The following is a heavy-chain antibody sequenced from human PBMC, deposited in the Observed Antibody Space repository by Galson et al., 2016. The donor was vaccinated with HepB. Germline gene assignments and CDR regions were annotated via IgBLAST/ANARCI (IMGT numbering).Heavy chain of an antibody. CDR2: ISGGGGRT. D-gene: IGHD1-7*01. CDR1: GFTFSSYT. J-gene: IGHJ4*02. V-gene: IGHV3-23*01. CDR3: AKKAVELTAISYLKGFDY. Sequence: SLRLSCAASGFTFSSYTMTWVRQPPGKGLEWVSTISGGGGRTYYAGSVEGHFTISRDNSKNTLYLQMNSLRAEDTAVYYWAKKAVELTAISYLKGFDYWGQGTLVTVSS.